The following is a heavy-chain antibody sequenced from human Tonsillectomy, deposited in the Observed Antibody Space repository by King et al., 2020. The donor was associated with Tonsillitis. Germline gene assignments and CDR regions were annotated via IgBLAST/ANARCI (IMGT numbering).Heavy chain of an antibody. V-gene: IGHV4-34*01. CDR1: GGSFSGYY. CDR3: ARGGRYCSSTSCSAGCDIGGGFDY. CDR2: INHSGST. J-gene: IGHJ4*02. D-gene: IGHD2-2*01. Sequence: VQLQQWGAGLLKPSETLSLTCAVYGGSFSGYYWSWIRQPPGKGLEWIGEINHSGSTNYNPSLKSRVTISVDTSKNQFSLKLSSVTAADTAVYYCARGGRYCSSTSCSAGCDIGGGFDYWGQGTLVTVSS.